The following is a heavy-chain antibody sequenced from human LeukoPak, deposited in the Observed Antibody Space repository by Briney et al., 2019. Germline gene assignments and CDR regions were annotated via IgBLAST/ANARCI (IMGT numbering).Heavy chain of an antibody. D-gene: IGHD4-17*01. CDR1: GGSISSYY. J-gene: IGHJ3*02. V-gene: IGHV4-59*01. Sequence: SETLSLTCTVSGGSISSYYWSWIRQPPGKGLGWIGYIYYSGSTNYNPSLKSRVTVSVDTSKNQFSLKLSSVTAADTAVYYCARDDGDNDAFDIWGQGTMVTVSS. CDR2: IYYSGST. CDR3: ARDDGDNDAFDI.